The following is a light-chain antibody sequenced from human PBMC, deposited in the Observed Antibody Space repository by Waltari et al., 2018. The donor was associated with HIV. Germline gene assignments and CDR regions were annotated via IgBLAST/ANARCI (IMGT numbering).Light chain of an antibody. CDR2: EVN. Sequence: QSALPQPRSVSGSPGPSVTISCTGTSSDIGYFDYVSWYQQYPGKAPKVIIYEVNQRPSGVPDRFTGSKSGITASLTISGLQGDDEADYYCCSYAGSYTYVFGTGTKVNVL. J-gene: IGLJ1*01. CDR3: CSYAGSYTYV. V-gene: IGLV2-11*01. CDR1: SSDIGYFDY.